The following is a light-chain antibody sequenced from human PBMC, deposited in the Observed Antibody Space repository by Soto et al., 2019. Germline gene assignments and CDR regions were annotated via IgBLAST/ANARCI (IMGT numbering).Light chain of an antibody. Sequence: SYELTQPPSVSVSPGQTASITCSGDKLGDKYACWYQQKPGQSPVLVIYQDSKRPSGIPERFSGSNSGNTATLIISGTQAMDEADYYCQAWDSSTAGGVFGGGTKLTVL. V-gene: IGLV3-1*01. CDR2: QDS. J-gene: IGLJ2*01. CDR3: QAWDSSTAGGV. CDR1: KLGDKY.